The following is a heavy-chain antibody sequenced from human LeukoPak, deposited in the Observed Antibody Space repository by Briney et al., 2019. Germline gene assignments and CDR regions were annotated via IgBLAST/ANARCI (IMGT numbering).Heavy chain of an antibody. CDR2: ISAYDGNT. J-gene: IGHJ5*02. Sequence: AASVKVSCKASGYTFTSYGISWVRQAPGQGLEWMGWISAYDGNTNYAQKFQGWVTMTRDTSISTAYMELSRLRSDDTAVYYCARVVSADYYGSGSYSAAWFDPWGQGTLVTVSS. CDR1: GYTFTSYG. V-gene: IGHV1-18*01. CDR3: ARVVSADYYGSGSYSAAWFDP. D-gene: IGHD3-10*01.